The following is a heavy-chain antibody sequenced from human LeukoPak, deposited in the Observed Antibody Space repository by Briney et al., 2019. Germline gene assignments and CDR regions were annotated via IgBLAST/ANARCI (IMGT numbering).Heavy chain of an antibody. V-gene: IGHV4-61*02. CDR1: GGSVSSGSYF. J-gene: IGHJ4*02. D-gene: IGHD3-22*01. Sequence: KPSETLSLTCTVSGGSVSSGSYFWNWIRQPAGKALEWLGRIYSSGSTNYNPSLKSRVTISVDTSKNQFSLKLSSVTAADTAVYYCARRRLAGGSVYRIWSRYPSSFDYWGQGTLVTVSS. CDR2: IYSSGST. CDR3: ARRRLAGGSVYRIWSRYPSSFDY.